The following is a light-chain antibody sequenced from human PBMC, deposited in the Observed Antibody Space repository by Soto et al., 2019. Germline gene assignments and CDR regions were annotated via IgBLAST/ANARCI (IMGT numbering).Light chain of an antibody. V-gene: IGKV3-20*01. Sequence: EIVLTQSPGTLSLPPGARATLSCRATQSVAGNYLAWYQQRPGQPPRLLIYGASTRATGIPDRFSGSGSGADFTLTITRLEPEDSAVYYCQQYGRSRTFGQGTKVDIK. CDR3: QQYGRSRT. CDR1: QSVAGNY. CDR2: GAS. J-gene: IGKJ1*01.